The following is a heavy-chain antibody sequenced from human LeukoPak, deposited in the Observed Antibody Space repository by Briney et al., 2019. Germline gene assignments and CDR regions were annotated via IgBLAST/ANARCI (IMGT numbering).Heavy chain of an antibody. CDR1: GFTFSSYA. Sequence: GGSLRLSCAASGFTFSSYAMSWVRQAPGKGLEWVSAISGRGGSTYYADSVKGGFTISRDNSKNTLYLQMNSLRAEDTAVYYCAKDLRSWAVTTLFDYWGQGTLVTVSS. V-gene: IGHV3-23*01. J-gene: IGHJ4*02. D-gene: IGHD4-17*01. CDR2: ISGRGGST. CDR3: AKDLRSWAVTTLFDY.